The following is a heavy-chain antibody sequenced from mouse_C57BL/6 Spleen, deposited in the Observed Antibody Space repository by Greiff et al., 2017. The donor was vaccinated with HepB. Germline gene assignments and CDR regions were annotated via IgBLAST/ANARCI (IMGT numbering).Heavy chain of an antibody. Sequence: DVHLVESGGGLVKPGGSLKLSCAASGFTFSSYAMSWVRQTPEKRLEWVATISDGGSYTYYPDNVKGRFTISRDNAKNNLYLQMSHLKSEDTAMYYCARALDGYYAYWGQGTTLTVSS. D-gene: IGHD2-3*01. CDR3: ARALDGYYAY. CDR2: ISDGGSYT. J-gene: IGHJ2*01. CDR1: GFTFSSYA. V-gene: IGHV5-4*01.